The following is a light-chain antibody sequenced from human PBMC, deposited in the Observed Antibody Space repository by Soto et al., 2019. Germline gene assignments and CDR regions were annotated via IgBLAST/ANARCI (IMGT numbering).Light chain of an antibody. CDR3: LLSYSGVRV. Sequence: QTVVTQEPSLTVSPGGTVTLTCGSSTGAVTSRHYPFWFQQRPGQAPRTLIHDTYNKHSWTPARFSGSLRGGKAALTLSGAQPEDEADYFCLLSYSGVRVFGGGTKVTVL. CDR2: DTY. CDR1: TGAVTSRHY. V-gene: IGLV7-46*01. J-gene: IGLJ3*02.